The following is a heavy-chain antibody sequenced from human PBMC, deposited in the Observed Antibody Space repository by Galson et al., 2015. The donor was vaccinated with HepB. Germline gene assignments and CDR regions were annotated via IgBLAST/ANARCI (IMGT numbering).Heavy chain of an antibody. D-gene: IGHD3-22*01. CDR2: ISSNGGST. CDR3: ARDKYYDSSGYYPGTGAFDI. Sequence: SLRLSCAASGFTFSSYAMHWVRQAPGKGLEYVSAISSNGGSTYYANSVKGRFTISRDNSKSTLYLQMGSLRPEDMAVYYCARDKYYDSSGYYPGTGAFDIWGQGKMVTVSS. CDR1: GFTFSSYA. V-gene: IGHV3-64*01. J-gene: IGHJ3*02.